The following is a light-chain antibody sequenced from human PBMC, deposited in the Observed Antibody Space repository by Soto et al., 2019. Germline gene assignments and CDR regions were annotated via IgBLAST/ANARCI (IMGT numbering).Light chain of an antibody. CDR1: TSNIEKFY. J-gene: IGLJ2*01. Sequence: QAVVTQPPSASATPGQRVTISCSGSTSNIEKFYVYWYQQLPGTAPKRLVYRDNQRPSGVPDRFSGSKSGTSASLAISGLRSDDEADYYCAAWDDSLRGVVFGGGTKVTVL. CDR3: AAWDDSLRGVV. V-gene: IGLV1-47*01. CDR2: RDN.